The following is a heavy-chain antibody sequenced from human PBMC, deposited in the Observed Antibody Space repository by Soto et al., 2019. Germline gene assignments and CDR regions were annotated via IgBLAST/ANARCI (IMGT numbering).Heavy chain of an antibody. CDR3: NRSYYDFWSGYTYYYYGMDV. V-gene: IGHV3-49*04. Sequence: GGSLRLSWTASGFTFGDYAMSWVRQAPGKGLEWVGFIRSKAYGGTTEYAASVKGRFTISRGDSKSIAYLQMNSLKTEDTAVYYCNRSYYDFWSGYTYYYYGMDVWGKGTTVTVSS. J-gene: IGHJ6*04. D-gene: IGHD3-3*01. CDR1: GFTFGDYA. CDR2: IRSKAYGGTT.